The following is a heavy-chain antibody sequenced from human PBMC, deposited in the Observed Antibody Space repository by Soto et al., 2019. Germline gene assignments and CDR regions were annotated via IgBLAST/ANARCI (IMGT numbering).Heavy chain of an antibody. CDR2: ISGSGGST. CDR1: GFTFSSYA. CDR3: AKDLAMTSKGYYYYYYMDV. V-gene: IGHV3-23*01. J-gene: IGHJ6*03. Sequence: GGSLRLSCAASGFTFSSYAMSWVRQAPGKGLEWVSAISGSGGSTYYADSVKGRFTISRDNSKNTLYLQMNSLRAEDTAVYYCAKDLAMTSKGYYYYYYMDVWGKGTTVTVSS. D-gene: IGHD2-2*01.